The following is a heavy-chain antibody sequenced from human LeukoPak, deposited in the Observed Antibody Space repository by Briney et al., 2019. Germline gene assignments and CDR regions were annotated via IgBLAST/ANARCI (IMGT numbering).Heavy chain of an antibody. CDR2: ISSSGSTI. CDR1: GFTFRTYW. V-gene: IGHV3-48*03. CDR3: AELGITMIGGV. D-gene: IGHD3-10*02. J-gene: IGHJ6*04. Sequence: GGSLRLSYAASGFTFRTYWMSWARQAPGKGLEWVSYISSSGSTIYYADSVKGRLTISRDNAKISLYLQMNSLRAEDTAVYYCAELGITMIGGVWGKGTTVTISS.